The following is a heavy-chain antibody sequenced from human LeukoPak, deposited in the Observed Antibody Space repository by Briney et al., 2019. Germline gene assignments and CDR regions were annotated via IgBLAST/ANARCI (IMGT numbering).Heavy chain of an antibody. D-gene: IGHD6-19*01. Sequence: ASVKVSCTTSGYTFTSYYMHWVRRAPGQGLEWMGIINPSGDTTNYAQKFQGRVTMTRDTSTSTVYMELSSLRSEDTAVYYCASTPAHSSGWYNYWGQGTLVTVSS. J-gene: IGHJ4*02. CDR1: GYTFTSYY. CDR3: ASTPAHSSGWYNY. V-gene: IGHV1-46*01. CDR2: INPSGDTT.